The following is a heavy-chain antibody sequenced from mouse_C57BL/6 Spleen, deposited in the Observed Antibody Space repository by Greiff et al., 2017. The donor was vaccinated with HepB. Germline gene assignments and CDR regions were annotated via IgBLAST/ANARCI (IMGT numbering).Heavy chain of an antibody. CDR3: ARFGDYGNYPFAY. D-gene: IGHD2-1*01. V-gene: IGHV1-20*01. J-gene: IGHJ3*01. CDR1: GYSFTGYF. CDR2: INPYNGDT. Sequence: EVKVVESGPELVKPGDSVKISCKASGYSFTGYFMNWVMQSHGKSLEWIGRINPYNGDTFYNQKFKGKATLTVDKSSSTAHMELRSLTSEDSAVYYCARFGDYGNYPFAYWGQGTLVTVSA.